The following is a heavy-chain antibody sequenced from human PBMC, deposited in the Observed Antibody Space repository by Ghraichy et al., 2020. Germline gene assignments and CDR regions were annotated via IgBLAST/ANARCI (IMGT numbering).Heavy chain of an antibody. V-gene: IGHV3-21*01. CDR1: GFTFSTYS. CDR2: TSSSSSHI. J-gene: IGHJ6*02. CDR3: ARRNENYYYGMDV. Sequence: GESLNISCAASGFTFSTYSMNWVRQAPGKGLEWVSTTSSSSSHIYHADSVKGRFTISRDNAKNSLYLQMNSLRAEDTAVYYCARRNENYYYGMDVWGQGTTVTVSS.